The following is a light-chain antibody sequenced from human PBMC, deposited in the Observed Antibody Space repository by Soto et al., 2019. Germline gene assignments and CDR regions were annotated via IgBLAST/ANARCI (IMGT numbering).Light chain of an antibody. CDR3: QRYNSASWT. CDR1: QSVSSSY. J-gene: IGKJ1*01. V-gene: IGKV3-20*01. CDR2: GAS. Sequence: EIVLTQSPCTLSLSPGERATLSCRASQSVSSSYLAWYQQKPGQAPRLLISGASSRAADIPDRFSGSGSGTDFTLTISSLQPADVATYYCQRYNSASWTFGLGTKVDIK.